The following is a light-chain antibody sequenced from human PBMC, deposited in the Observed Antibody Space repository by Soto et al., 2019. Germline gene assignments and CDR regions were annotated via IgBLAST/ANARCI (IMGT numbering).Light chain of an antibody. CDR1: KIGSKI. CDR3: QLCASTAEFFV. V-gene: IGLV3-21*02. J-gene: IGLJ2*01. Sequence: SYELTQPPSVSVAPGQTATITCGGDKIGSKIVHWYKQRPGQAPVAVVFDATDRPSGIPDRISASKSGDTATLTISRLEAGDEADYYCQLCASTAEFFVFGSGTKLTVL. CDR2: DAT.